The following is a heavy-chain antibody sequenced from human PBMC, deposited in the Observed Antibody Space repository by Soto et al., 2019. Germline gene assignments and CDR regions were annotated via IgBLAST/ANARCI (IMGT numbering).Heavy chain of an antibody. CDR2: TYFRSKWYN. V-gene: IGHV6-1*01. J-gene: IGHJ5*02. D-gene: IGHD5-12*01. CDR1: GDSVSSNTGS. CDR3: AKGDNLGPKTGYAFDP. Sequence: SQPLSRTCAISGDSVSSNTGSCNWIRQSPSRGLEWLGRTYFRSKWYNDYAVSVKSRIIINPDTSNNQFSLQLNSVTPEDTAVYFCAKGDNLGPKTGYAFDPWGQRIMVTVSS.